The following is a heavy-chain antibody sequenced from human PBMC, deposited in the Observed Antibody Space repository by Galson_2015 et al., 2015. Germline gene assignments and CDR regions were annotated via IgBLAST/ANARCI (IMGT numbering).Heavy chain of an antibody. CDR3: AKDSMVRGVIFAFDI. D-gene: IGHD3-10*01. CDR1: GFTFSSYA. V-gene: IGHV3-23*01. CDR2: ISGSGGST. J-gene: IGHJ3*02. Sequence: SLRLSCAASGFTFSSYAMSWVRQAPGKGLEWVPAISGSGGSTYYADSVKGRFTISRDNSKNTLYLQMNSLRAEDTAVYYCAKDSMVRGVIFAFDIWGQGTMVTVSS.